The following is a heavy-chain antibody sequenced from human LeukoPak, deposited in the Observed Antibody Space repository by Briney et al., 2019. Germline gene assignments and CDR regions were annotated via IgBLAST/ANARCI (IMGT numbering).Heavy chain of an antibody. V-gene: IGHV1-2*06. D-gene: IGHD2-2*01. CDR2: INPNTGGT. CDR1: GYTFTGFY. Sequence: ASVKVSCKASGYTFTGFYMHWVRQAPGQGLEWMGRINPNTGGTNFAQKFQGRVTMTRDTSISTAYMELSSLRSEDTAVYYCARGDCSSTSCYASGLTGGDYWGQGTLVTVSS. J-gene: IGHJ4*02. CDR3: ARGDCSSTSCYASGLTGGDY.